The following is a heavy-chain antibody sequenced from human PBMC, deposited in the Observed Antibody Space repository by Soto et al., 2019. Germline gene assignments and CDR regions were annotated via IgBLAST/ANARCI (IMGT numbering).Heavy chain of an antibody. D-gene: IGHD2-8*02. CDR3: ARDKITGLFDY. Sequence: SETLSLTCTVSGGSISNYYWSWIRQPPGKGLEWIGYIYYSGSTNYNPSLKSRITISVDTSKNQFSLKLTSVTAADTAVYYCARDKITGLFDYWGQGTLVTSPQ. V-gene: IGHV4-59*12. J-gene: IGHJ4*02. CDR1: GGSISNYY. CDR2: IYYSGST.